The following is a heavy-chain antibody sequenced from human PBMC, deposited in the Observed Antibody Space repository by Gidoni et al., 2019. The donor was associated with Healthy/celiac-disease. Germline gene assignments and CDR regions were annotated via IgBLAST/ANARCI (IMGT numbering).Heavy chain of an antibody. CDR1: GFTVSSNY. CDR2: IYSGGST. V-gene: IGHV3-66*01. Sequence: EVQLVESGGGLVQPGGSLRLSCAASGFTVSSNYMSWVRQAPGKGLEWVSVIYSGGSTYYADSVKGRFTISRDISKNTLYLQMNSLRAEDTAVYYCARSHIAAAGSGAFDIWGQGTMVTVSS. J-gene: IGHJ3*02. CDR3: ARSHIAAAGSGAFDI. D-gene: IGHD6-13*01.